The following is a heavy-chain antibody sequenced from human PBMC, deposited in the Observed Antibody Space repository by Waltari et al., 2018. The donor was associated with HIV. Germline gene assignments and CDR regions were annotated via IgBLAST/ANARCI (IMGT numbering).Heavy chain of an antibody. Sequence: EVQLVQSGAEVRKSGESVKISCKASGHTFTNYWNAWVRQMSGEGLEWMGIIYPFDSDTRYNPSFEGQITISADKSLATAYLEWSNLNASDAAIYYCARLFYYDTTGYINNAFDIWGQGTVVTVS. D-gene: IGHD3-22*01. CDR1: GHTFTNYW. CDR2: IYPFDSDT. J-gene: IGHJ3*02. CDR3: ARLFYYDTTGYINNAFDI. V-gene: IGHV5-51*03.